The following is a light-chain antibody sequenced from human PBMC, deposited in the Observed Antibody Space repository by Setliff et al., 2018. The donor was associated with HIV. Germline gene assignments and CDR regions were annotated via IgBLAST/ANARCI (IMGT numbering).Light chain of an antibody. J-gene: IGKJ1*01. CDR2: KAS. CDR3: QQYRTYYPT. Sequence: EIQMTQSPSTLSASVGDRVTISCRASQTITNWLAWYQQKPGKAPKLLIYKASSLESGVPSRFSGSGSGTEFTLTISGLQPDDFATYYCQQYRTYYPTFGQGTKV. CDR1: QTITNW. V-gene: IGKV1-5*03.